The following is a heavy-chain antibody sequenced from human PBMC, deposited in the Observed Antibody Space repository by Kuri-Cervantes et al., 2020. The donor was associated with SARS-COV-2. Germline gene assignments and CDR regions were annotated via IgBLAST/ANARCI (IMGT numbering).Heavy chain of an antibody. Sequence: GGSLRLSCAASGFTFSSYSMNWVRQAPEKGLEWVSYISSSSSTIYYADSVKGRFTISRDNAKNSLYLQMNSLRAEDTAVYYCSRTYDSSGSLYYYYYMDVWGKGTTVTVSS. D-gene: IGHD3-22*01. V-gene: IGHV3-48*01. J-gene: IGHJ6*03. CDR1: GFTFSSYS. CDR2: ISSSSSTI. CDR3: SRTYDSSGSLYYYYYMDV.